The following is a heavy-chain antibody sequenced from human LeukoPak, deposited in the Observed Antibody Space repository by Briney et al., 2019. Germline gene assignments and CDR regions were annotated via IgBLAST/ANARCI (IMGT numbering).Heavy chain of an antibody. D-gene: IGHD5-18*01. J-gene: IGHJ4*02. Sequence: PSETLSLTCTVSGASISSGGFYWSWIRQHPGKGLEWIGYISHIGSTYYNPSLKSRVTISLDTSKNQFSLKRSSVTAADTAVYFYARDGYTRSSYFDYWGQGTLVTVSS. CDR2: ISHIGST. V-gene: IGHV4-31*03. CDR1: GASISSGGFY. CDR3: ARDGYTRSSYFDY.